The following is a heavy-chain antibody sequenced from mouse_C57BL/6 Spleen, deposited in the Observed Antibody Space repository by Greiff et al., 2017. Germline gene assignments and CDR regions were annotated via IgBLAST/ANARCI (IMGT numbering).Heavy chain of an antibody. D-gene: IGHD3-2*02. CDR3: ARRPSSGYAMDY. CDR1: GFTFSDYG. CDR2: ISSGSSTI. J-gene: IGHJ4*01. V-gene: IGHV5-17*01. Sequence: EVMLVESGGGLVKPGGSLKLSCAASGFTFSDYGMHWVRQAPEKGLEWVAYISSGSSTIYYADTVKGRFTISRDNAKNTLFLQMTSLRSEDTAMYYCARRPSSGYAMDYWGQGTSVTVSS.